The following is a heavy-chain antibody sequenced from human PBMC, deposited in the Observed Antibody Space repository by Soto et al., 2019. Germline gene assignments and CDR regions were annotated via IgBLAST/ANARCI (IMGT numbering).Heavy chain of an antibody. CDR3: ARAIVVVPAATKDIYYYYYYMDV. J-gene: IGHJ6*03. CDR1: GDSGSSNTAA. CDR2: TYYMPKWYN. Sequence: SQTLSLTCAISGDSGSSNTAAWNWIRQSPSRGLEWLGRTYYMPKWYNDYAVSVKSRITINPDTSKTQFSLQLNSVSPEDTAVYYCARAIVVVPAATKDIYYYYYYMDVWGKRTTVTVSS. V-gene: IGHV6-1*01. D-gene: IGHD2-2*01.